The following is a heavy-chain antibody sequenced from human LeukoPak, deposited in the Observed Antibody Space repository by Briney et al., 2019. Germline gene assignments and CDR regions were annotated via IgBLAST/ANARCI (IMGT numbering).Heavy chain of an antibody. V-gene: IGHV4-4*07. CDR1: GGSISSYY. CDR2: IYTSGST. J-gene: IGHJ4*02. D-gene: IGHD3-22*01. CDR3: ARGRYDSSGYYLPPDY. Sequence: SETLSLTCTVPGGSISSYYWSWIRQPAGKGLEWIGRIYTSGSTNYNPSLKSRVTMSVDTSKNQFSLKLSSVTAADTAVYYCARGRYDSSGYYLPPDYWGQGTLVTVSS.